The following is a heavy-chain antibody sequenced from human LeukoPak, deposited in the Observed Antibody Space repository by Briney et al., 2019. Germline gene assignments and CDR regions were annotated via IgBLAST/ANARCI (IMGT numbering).Heavy chain of an antibody. Sequence: GSLRLSCAASGCTFDDYGMNWVRQPPRKGLEWIGSIYYSGSTYYNPSLKSRVTISVDTSKNQFSLKLSSVTAADTAVYYCARGPPGYYYDSSGYYPIQHWGQGTLVTVSS. J-gene: IGHJ1*01. CDR1: GCTFDDYG. V-gene: IGHV4-34*01. CDR3: ARGPPGYYYDSSGYYPIQH. CDR2: IYYSGST. D-gene: IGHD3-22*01.